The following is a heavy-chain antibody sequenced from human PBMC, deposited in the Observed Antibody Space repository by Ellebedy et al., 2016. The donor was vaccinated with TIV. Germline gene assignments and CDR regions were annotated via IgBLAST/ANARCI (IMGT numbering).Heavy chain of an antibody. CDR3: VKRGDYGDRGSWFDN. CDR2: IHHSGST. J-gene: IGHJ4*02. V-gene: IGHV4-39*01. D-gene: IGHD4-17*01. Sequence: SETLSLTXTVSGGSISSSNYYYWGWIRQPPGKGLEWIGTIHHSGSTYYSLSLKSRITISVDTSKNQFSLKLSSVTAADTAVYYCVKRGDYGDRGSWFDNWGQGTLVTVSS. CDR1: GGSISSSNYYY.